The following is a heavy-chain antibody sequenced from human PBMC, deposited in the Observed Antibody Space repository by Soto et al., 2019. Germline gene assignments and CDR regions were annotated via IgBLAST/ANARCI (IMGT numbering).Heavy chain of an antibody. CDR3: ARGSGCHRH. Sequence: GSLRLSCAASGFTFSNSAMYWVRQAPGEGLEWIGEINHSGSTNYNPSLKSRVTISVDTSKNQFSLKLSSVTAADTAVHYCARGSGCHRHWGQGTLVTVSS. CDR1: GFTFSNSA. D-gene: IGHD6-19*01. CDR2: INHSGST. V-gene: IGHV4-34*01. J-gene: IGHJ4*02.